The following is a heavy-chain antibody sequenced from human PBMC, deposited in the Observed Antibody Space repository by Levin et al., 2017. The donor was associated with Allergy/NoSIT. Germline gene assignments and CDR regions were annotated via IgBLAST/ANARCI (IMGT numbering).Heavy chain of an antibody. V-gene: IGHV3-74*01. J-gene: IGHJ4*02. Sequence: RAGGSLRLSCAASGFTFSSYTMHWVRQVPGKGLVWVSCINSIGSSTYYADSVKGRFTISRDNAKNTLYLQMNSLRVEDTALYYCASDSTEVTGTGVDYWGQGTLVTVSS. CDR3: ASDSTEVTGTGVDY. CDR2: INSIGSST. D-gene: IGHD2-21*02. CDR1: GFTFSSYT.